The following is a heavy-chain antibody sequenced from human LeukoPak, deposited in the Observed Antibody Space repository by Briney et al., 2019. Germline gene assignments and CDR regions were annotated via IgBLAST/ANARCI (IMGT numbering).Heavy chain of an antibody. D-gene: IGHD6-19*01. J-gene: IGHJ5*02. CDR3: AKDRRHSSPLNWFDP. Sequence: PGGSLRLSCVASGFTFSSYAMSWVRQAPGKGLEWVSAISGSGGSTYYADSVKGRFTISRDNSKNTLYLQMNSLRAEDTAVYYCAKDRRHSSPLNWFDPWGQGTLVTVSS. CDR2: ISGSGGST. CDR1: GFTFSSYA. V-gene: IGHV3-23*01.